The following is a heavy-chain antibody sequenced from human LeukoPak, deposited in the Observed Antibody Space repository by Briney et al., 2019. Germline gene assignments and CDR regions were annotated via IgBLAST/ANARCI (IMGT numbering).Heavy chain of an antibody. CDR2: ISYDGSNK. CDR3: ARGPYPNDY. D-gene: IGHD3-16*01. CDR1: GFTFSSYA. Sequence: PGGSLRLSCAASGFTFSSYAMHWVRQAPGKGLEWVAVISYDGSNKYYADSVKGRFTISRDNSKNTLYLQMNSLRAEDTAVYYCARGPYPNDYWGQGTLVTVSS. J-gene: IGHJ4*02. V-gene: IGHV3-30*04.